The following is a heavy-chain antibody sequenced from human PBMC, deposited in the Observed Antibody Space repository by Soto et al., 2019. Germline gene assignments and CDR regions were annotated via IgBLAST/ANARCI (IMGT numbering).Heavy chain of an antibody. J-gene: IGHJ4*02. CDR1: GGSISNSDYF. V-gene: IGHV4-39*01. Sequence: PSETLSLTCTASGGSISNSDYFWGLIRQPPGEGLEWIGSIFYSGSTYNNPSLQSRLTISVDTSKNQFSLKLGSVTAADTAVYYCARRLAVAGSDFDSWGQGTLVTVSS. CDR2: IFYSGST. CDR3: ARRLAVAGSDFDS. D-gene: IGHD6-19*01.